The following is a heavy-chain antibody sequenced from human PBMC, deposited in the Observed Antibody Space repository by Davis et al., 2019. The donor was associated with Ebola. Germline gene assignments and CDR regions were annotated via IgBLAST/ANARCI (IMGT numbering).Heavy chain of an antibody. V-gene: IGHV4-4*02. CDR3: VRGQYYFDSSGFLPYFDS. CDR1: GGSISNKW. J-gene: IGHJ4*02. Sequence: SETLSLTCAVSGGSISNKWWTWVRQPPGKGLEWIGEIYHSGSTNYNPSLKSRITMSVDRSNNQFSLKLTSVTAADTAVYYCVRGQYYFDSSGFLPYFDSWGQGTLVTVSS. CDR2: IYHSGST. D-gene: IGHD3-22*01.